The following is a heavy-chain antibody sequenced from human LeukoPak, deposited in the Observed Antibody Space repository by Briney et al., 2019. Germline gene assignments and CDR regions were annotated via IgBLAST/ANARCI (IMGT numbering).Heavy chain of an antibody. CDR3: AKEGAIAAAGPVCYYMDV. D-gene: IGHD6-13*01. Sequence: PGGSLRLSCAASEFTVSSNYMSWVRQAPGKGLEWVSVIYSGGSTYYADSVKGRFTISRDNSKNTLYLQMNSLRAEDTAVYYCAKEGAIAAAGPVCYYMDVWGKGTTVTVSS. V-gene: IGHV3-66*01. CDR1: EFTVSSNY. CDR2: IYSGGST. J-gene: IGHJ6*03.